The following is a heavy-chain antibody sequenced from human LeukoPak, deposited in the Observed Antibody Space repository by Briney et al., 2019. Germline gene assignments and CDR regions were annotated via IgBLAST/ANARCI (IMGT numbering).Heavy chain of an antibody. J-gene: IGHJ4*02. D-gene: IGHD6-13*01. CDR3: TRSIVATGTSSGY. V-gene: IGHV3-15*01. CDR1: GFTFSDAW. Sequence: GGSLRLSCAASGFTFSDAWMTWVRQAPGKGLEWVGRIKRKTDGGTTDYAAPVKGRFTISRDDSKNTLYLQMNSLKTEDTAMYYCTRSIVATGTSSGYWGQGTLVTVSS. CDR2: IKRKTDGGTT.